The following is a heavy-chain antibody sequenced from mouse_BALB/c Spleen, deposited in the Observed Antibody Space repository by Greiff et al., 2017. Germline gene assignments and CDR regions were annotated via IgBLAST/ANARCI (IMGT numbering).Heavy chain of an antibody. CDR2: ISSGGSYT. J-gene: IGHJ2*01. CDR1: GFTFSSYA. Sequence: EVQVVESGGGLVKPGGSLKLSCAASGFTFSSYAMSWVRQSPEKRLEWVAEISSGGSYTYYPDTVTGRFTISRDNAKNTLYLEMSSLRSEDTAVYYCARLYYCGSRGGLDYWGQGTTLTVSS. CDR3: ARLYYCGSRGGLDY. V-gene: IGHV5-9-4*01. D-gene: IGHD1-1*01.